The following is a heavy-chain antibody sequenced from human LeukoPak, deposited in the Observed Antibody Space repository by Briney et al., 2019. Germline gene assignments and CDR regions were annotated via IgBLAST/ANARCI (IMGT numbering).Heavy chain of an antibody. J-gene: IGHJ2*01. CDR3: ARSPRKGYWYFDL. V-gene: IGHV4-59*01. CDR2: IYYSGST. Sequence: PSETLSLTCTVSGGSISSYYWSWIRQPPGKGLEWIGYIYYSGSTNYNPSLKSRVTISVDTSKNQFSLKLSSVTAADTAVYYCARSPRKGYWYFDLWGRGTLVTVSS. CDR1: GGSISSYY. D-gene: IGHD1-14*01.